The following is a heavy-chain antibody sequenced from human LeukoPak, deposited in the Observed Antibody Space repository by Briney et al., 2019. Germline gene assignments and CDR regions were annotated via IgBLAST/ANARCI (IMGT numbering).Heavy chain of an antibody. CDR1: GGSISSYY. J-gene: IGHJ4*02. V-gene: IGHV4-59*08. CDR2: IYFSGST. Sequence: SETLSLTCTVSGGSISSYYWSWIRQPPGKGLEWIGYIYFSGSTNYNPSLKSRVTISVDTSKNLFSLNLSSVTAADTAVYYCARRHYGGNGYDYWGQGTLVTVSS. D-gene: IGHD4-23*01. CDR3: ARRHYGGNGYDY.